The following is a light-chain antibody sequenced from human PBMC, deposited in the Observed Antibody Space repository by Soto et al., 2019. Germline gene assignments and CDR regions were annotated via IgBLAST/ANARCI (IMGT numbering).Light chain of an antibody. CDR1: SSNIGAGYD. Sequence: QSVLTQPPSVSGAPGQRVTTSCTGGSSNIGAGYDVQWYQQFPGIAPTLLIYDTTTRPSGVPDRFSGSKSGTSASLAITGLQAEDEADYYCQSYDRSLSGSVFGGGTKLTVL. J-gene: IGLJ3*02. CDR3: QSYDRSLSGSV. CDR2: DTT. V-gene: IGLV1-40*01.